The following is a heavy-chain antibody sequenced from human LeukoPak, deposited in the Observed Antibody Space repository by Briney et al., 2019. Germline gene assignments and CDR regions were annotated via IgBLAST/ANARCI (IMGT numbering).Heavy chain of an antibody. Sequence: PGGSLRLSCAASGFTFSSYAMSWVRQAPGKGLEWVSAISGSGGSTYYADSVKGRFTISRDNAKNSLYLQMNSLRAEDTAVYYCARNYDSSGRFDYWGQGTLVTVSS. V-gene: IGHV3-23*01. CDR2: ISGSGGST. D-gene: IGHD3-22*01. CDR3: ARNYDSSGRFDY. J-gene: IGHJ4*02. CDR1: GFTFSSYA.